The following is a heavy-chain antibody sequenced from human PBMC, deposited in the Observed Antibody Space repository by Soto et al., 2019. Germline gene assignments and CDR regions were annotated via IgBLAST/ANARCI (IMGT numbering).Heavy chain of an antibody. J-gene: IGHJ4*02. CDR2: FDPEDGET. Sequence: ASVKVSYKVSGYTLTELSMHWVRQAPGKGLEWMGGFDPEDGETIYAQKFQGRVTMTEDTSTDTAYMELSSLRSEDTAVYYCATTAAIGGTYYFDYWGQGTLVTVSS. D-gene: IGHD2-2*02. V-gene: IGHV1-24*01. CDR3: ATTAAIGGTYYFDY. CDR1: GYTLTELS.